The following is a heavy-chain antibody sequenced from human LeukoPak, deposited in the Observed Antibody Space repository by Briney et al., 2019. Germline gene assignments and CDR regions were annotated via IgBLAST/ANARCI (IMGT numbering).Heavy chain of an antibody. V-gene: IGHV3-23*01. Sequence: GGSLRLSCAASGFTFRNSAMSWVRQPPGKGLEWVSTISGSGVGTYYADSVKGRFTISRDNFKNTLYLQMNSLRAEDTAVYYCAKNNWNDMPFVDDWGQGTLVTVSS. CDR3: AKNNWNDMPFVDD. J-gene: IGHJ4*02. CDR2: ISGSGVGT. D-gene: IGHD1-20*01. CDR1: GFTFRNSA.